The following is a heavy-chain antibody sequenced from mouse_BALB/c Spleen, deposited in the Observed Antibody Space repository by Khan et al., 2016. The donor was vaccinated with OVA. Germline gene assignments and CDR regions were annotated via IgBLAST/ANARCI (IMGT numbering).Heavy chain of an antibody. V-gene: IGHV5-6-5*01. CDR3: ARGYGNFVNPHYSMDY. D-gene: IGHD2-1*01. Sequence: EVQLQESGGGLVKPGGSLKLSCAASGFTFSNYAMSWVRQTPEKRLEWVASISSGGNTYYLDSVKGRFTISRDNVRNILYLQMSRLRSEDTAMYYCARGYGNFVNPHYSMDYWGQGTSVTVSS. CDR1: GFTFSNYA. J-gene: IGHJ4*01. CDR2: ISSGGNT.